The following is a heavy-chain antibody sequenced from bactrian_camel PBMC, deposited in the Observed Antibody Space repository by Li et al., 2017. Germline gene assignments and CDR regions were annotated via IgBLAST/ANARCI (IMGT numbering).Heavy chain of an antibody. Sequence: HVQLVESGGGLVQPGGSLRLSCAASGFTFSSYYWGWVRQAPGKGLEWVSSIVSDGTNTYYADSVKGRFTISRDYAKNTLYLRLNSLKSEDTAMYYCAKDRGLGPWVVAGLETAAHNYWGQGTQVTVS. J-gene: IGHJ4*01. CDR3: AKDRGLGPWVVAGLETAAHNY. CDR2: IVSDGTNT. CDR1: GFTFSSYY. V-gene: IGHV3-2*01. D-gene: IGHD6*01.